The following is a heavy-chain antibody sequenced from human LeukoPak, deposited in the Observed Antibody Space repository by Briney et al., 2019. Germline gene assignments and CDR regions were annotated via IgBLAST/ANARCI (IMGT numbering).Heavy chain of an antibody. D-gene: IGHD1-26*01. V-gene: IGHV4-59*08. CDR1: GGSINNYY. CDR2: IYYSGST. CDR3: ARQAGSPWYFDY. J-gene: IGHJ4*02. Sequence: PSETLSLTCTVSGGSINNYYWSWIRQPPGKGLEWIGYIYYSGSTNYNPSLKSRITISVDTSKNQFSLKPSSVTAADTAVYYCARQAGSPWYFDYWGQETLVTVSS.